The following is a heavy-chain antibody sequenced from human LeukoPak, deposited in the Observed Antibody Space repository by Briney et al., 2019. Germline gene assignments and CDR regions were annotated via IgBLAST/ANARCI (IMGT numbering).Heavy chain of an antibody. J-gene: IGHJ4*02. Sequence: GGSLRLSCVVSGFTFRNFWMSWVRQAPGKGLEWVANIKEDGSEKNYVDSVKGRFTISRDNAKNSLYLQMNSLRAEDTAVYYCARETDPVVVTATEFDYWGQGTLVTVSS. CDR2: IKEDGSEK. D-gene: IGHD2-21*02. V-gene: IGHV3-7*01. CDR3: ARETDPVVVTATEFDY. CDR1: GFTFRNFW.